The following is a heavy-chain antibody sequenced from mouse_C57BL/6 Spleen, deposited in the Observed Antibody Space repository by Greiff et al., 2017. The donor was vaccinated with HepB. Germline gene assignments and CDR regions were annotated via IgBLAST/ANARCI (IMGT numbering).Heavy chain of an antibody. Sequence: QVQLKQPGAELVKPGASVKLSCKASGYTFTSYWMQWVKQRPGQGLEWIGEIDPSDSYTNYNQKFKGKATLTVDTSSSTAYMQLSSLTSEDSAVYYCARSNSFSYWYFDVWGTGTTVTVSS. J-gene: IGHJ1*03. CDR1: GYTFTSYW. CDR3: ARSNSFSYWYFDV. CDR2: IDPSDSYT. V-gene: IGHV1-50*01. D-gene: IGHD2-5*01.